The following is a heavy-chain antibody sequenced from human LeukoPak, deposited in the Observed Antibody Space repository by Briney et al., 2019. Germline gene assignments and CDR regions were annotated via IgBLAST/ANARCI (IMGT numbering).Heavy chain of an antibody. V-gene: IGHV3-23*01. CDR3: ARIALNDYGDGGKGY. CDR2: ISGSGGST. CDR1: GFTFSSYA. D-gene: IGHD4-17*01. Sequence: GGSLRLSCAASGFTFSSYAMSWVRQAPGKGLEWVSAISGSGGSTYYADSVKGRFTISRDNSKNTLYLQMNSLRAEDTAVYYCARIALNDYGDGGKGYWGQGTLVTVPS. J-gene: IGHJ4*02.